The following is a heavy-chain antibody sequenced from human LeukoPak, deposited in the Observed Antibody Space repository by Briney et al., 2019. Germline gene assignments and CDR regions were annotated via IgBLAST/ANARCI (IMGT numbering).Heavy chain of an antibody. CDR1: GFTFSSYA. V-gene: IGHV3-23*01. CDR2: ISGSGGST. J-gene: IGHJ4*02. Sequence: GGSLRLSCAASGFTFSSYAMSWVRQAPGKGLEWVSAISGSGGSTYYADSVKGRFTISRDNSKDTLYLQMNSLRAEDTAVYYCAKDRVFGVVIYFDYWGQGTLVTVSS. CDR3: AKDRVFGVVIYFDY. D-gene: IGHD3-3*01.